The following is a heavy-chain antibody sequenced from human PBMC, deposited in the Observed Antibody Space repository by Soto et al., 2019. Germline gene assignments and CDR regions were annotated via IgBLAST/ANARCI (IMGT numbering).Heavy chain of an antibody. J-gene: IGHJ6*02. CDR3: TTHQTTYYYYGMDV. Sequence: CDGACVVTDSKYRLYGVRQAKKKGLEWVGRVKSKTHGGTTDYAAPVKGRFTISRDDSKNTLYLQMNSLKTEDTAVYYCTTHQTTYYYYGMDVWGQGTTVTVSS. D-gene: IGHD1-7*01. CDR2: VKSKTHGGTT. V-gene: IGHV3-15*07. CDR1: VVTDSKYR.